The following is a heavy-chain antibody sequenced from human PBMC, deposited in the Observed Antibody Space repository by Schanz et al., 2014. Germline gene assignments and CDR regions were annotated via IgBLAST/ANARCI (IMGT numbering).Heavy chain of an antibody. D-gene: IGHD6-13*01. J-gene: IGHJ4*01. CDR3: AREQRMAAAGLVDY. Sequence: QAQLMESGGGVVQPGTSLILSCSVSGFSLNTYGIHWFRQPAGKGLEWVAVIWNNGVTKYYEDSVRGRFTISRDNAKNSLYLQMSSLRAEDTAVYYCAREQRMAAAGLVDYWGHGTLVTVSS. V-gene: IGHV3-33*01. CDR2: IWNNGVTK. CDR1: GFSLNTYG.